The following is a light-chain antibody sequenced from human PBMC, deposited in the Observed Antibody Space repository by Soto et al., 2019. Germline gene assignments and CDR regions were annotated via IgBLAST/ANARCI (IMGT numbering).Light chain of an antibody. Sequence: DIQMSQSPSSLSASVGDRVTITCQASQDISNYLNWYQQKPGKAPKLLIYDASNLETGVPSRFSGSGSGTDFTFTISSLQPEDIATYYCQQYDNLLPFTFGPGTKVDI. CDR1: QDISNY. CDR2: DAS. V-gene: IGKV1-33*01. J-gene: IGKJ3*01. CDR3: QQYDNLLPFT.